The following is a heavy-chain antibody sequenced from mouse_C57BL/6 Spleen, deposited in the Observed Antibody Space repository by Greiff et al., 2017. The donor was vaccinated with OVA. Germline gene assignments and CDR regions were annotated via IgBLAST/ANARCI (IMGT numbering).Heavy chain of an antibody. Sequence: EVKLVESEGGLVQPGSSMKLSCTASGFTFSDYYMAWVRQVPEKGLEWVANINYDGSSTYYLDSLKSRFIISRDNAKNILYLQMSSLKSEDTATYYCAREGSYWYFDVWGTGTTVTVSS. CDR2: INYDGSST. CDR3: AREGSYWYFDV. CDR1: GFTFSDYY. J-gene: IGHJ1*03. V-gene: IGHV5-16*01.